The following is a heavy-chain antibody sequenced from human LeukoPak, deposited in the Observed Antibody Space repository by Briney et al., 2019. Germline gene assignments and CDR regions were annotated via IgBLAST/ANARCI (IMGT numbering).Heavy chain of an antibody. D-gene: IGHD3-3*01. J-gene: IGHJ5*02. CDR2: IYHSGST. V-gene: IGHV4-4*02. Sequence: SETLSLTCAVSGGSISSSNWWSWVRPPPGKGLEWIGEIYHSGSTNYNPSLKSRVTISVDKSKNQFSLKLSSVTAADTAVYYCARERGRYDFWSGYPRPGGVFDPWGQGTLVTVSS. CDR3: ARERGRYDFWSGYPRPGGVFDP. CDR1: GGSISSSNW.